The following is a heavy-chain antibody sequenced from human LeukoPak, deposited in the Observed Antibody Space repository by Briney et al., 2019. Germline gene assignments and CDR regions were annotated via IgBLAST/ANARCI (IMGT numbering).Heavy chain of an antibody. D-gene: IGHD3-16*01. Sequence: SETLSLTCAVSGGPLTSYYWTWIRQPPGKGLEWIGFIYYRGSTNYNPSLESRVTISADTSKNQFSLKLNSLTTADTAVYYCTRGAGWLIDYWGQGILVTVSS. CDR3: TRGAGWLIDY. J-gene: IGHJ4*02. V-gene: IGHV4-59*01. CDR1: GGPLTSYY. CDR2: IYYRGST.